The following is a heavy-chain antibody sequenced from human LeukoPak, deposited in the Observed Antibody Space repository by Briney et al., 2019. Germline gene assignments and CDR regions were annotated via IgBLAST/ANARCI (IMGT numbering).Heavy chain of an antibody. Sequence: GGSLRLSCAASGFTFSSYAMSWVCQAPGKGLEWVPAISGSGGSTYYADSVKGRFTISRDNSKNTLYLQMNSLRAEDTAVYYCAGVHYYGSGSTHWFDPWGQGTLVTVSS. CDR2: ISGSGGST. D-gene: IGHD3-10*01. CDR3: AGVHYYGSGSTHWFDP. V-gene: IGHV3-23*01. J-gene: IGHJ5*02. CDR1: GFTFSSYA.